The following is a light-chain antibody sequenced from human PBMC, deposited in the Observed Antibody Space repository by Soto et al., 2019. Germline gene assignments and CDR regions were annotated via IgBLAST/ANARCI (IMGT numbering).Light chain of an antibody. Sequence: EIVLTQSPCTLSLSPGERATISCRASQSVSSSYLAWYQQKPGQAPRLLIYGASSRATGIPDRFSGSGSGTDFTLIISRLEPEDFAVYYCQQYGSSPGITFGQGTRLEI. J-gene: IGKJ5*01. CDR2: GAS. CDR1: QSVSSSY. V-gene: IGKV3-20*01. CDR3: QQYGSSPGIT.